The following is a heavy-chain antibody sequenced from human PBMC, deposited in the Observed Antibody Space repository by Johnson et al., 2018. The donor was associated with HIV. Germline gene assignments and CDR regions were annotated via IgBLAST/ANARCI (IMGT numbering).Heavy chain of an antibody. CDR3: ARDRTYLTSPEVAFDAFDI. CDR2: LFSGVTT. D-gene: IGHD3-16*01. Sequence: VQLVESGGGVVQPGGSLRLSCAASGFTVSSYYMTWVRQAPGKGLEWVLVLFSGVTTYYADSLKGSFTISRDSSKNTLYMQMNSLKTEDTAVYYCARDRTYLTSPEVAFDAFDIWGQGTMVTVSS. CDR1: GFTVSSYY. V-gene: IGHV3-66*01. J-gene: IGHJ3*02.